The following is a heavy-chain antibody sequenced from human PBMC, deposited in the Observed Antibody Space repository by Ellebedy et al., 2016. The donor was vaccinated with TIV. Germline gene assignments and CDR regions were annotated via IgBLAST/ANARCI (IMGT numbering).Heavy chain of an antibody. V-gene: IGHV1-2*02. CDR1: GYTFTDYH. CDR2: IYPKSGGT. CDR3: VRENWHYDN. D-gene: IGHD1-7*01. Sequence: AASVKVSCKASGYTFTDYHMHWVRQAPGQGLEWMGWIYPKSGGTNYAKKFQDRVTMTRDTSVTSVYMELYRLRSDDTAVYYCVRENWHYDNWGQGTLVTVSS. J-gene: IGHJ4*02.